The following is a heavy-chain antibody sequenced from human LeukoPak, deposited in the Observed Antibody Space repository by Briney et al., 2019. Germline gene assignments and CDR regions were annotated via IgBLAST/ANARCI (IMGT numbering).Heavy chain of an antibody. CDR3: ATFYIAAAGINFDY. Sequence: SETLSLTCTVSGGSISSSTYYWSWIRQPPGKGLEWIGEINHSGSTNYNPSLKSRVTISVDTSKNQFSLKLSSVTAADTAVYYCATFYIAAAGINFDYWGQGTLVTVSS. D-gene: IGHD6-13*01. CDR1: GGSISSSTYY. J-gene: IGHJ4*02. V-gene: IGHV4-39*07. CDR2: INHSGST.